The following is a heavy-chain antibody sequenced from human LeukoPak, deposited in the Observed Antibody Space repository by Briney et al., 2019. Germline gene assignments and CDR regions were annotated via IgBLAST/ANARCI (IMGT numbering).Heavy chain of an antibody. D-gene: IGHD3-10*01. V-gene: IGHV1-24*01. CDR3: ARALYYYGSGSPSPADY. CDR2: FDPEDGET. CDR1: GYTLTELS. J-gene: IGHJ4*02. Sequence: ASVKVSCKVSGYTLTELSMHWVRQAPGKGLEWMGGFDPEDGETIYAQKFQGRVTMTEDTSTDTAYMELSSLRSDDTAVYYCARALYYYGSGSPSPADYWGQGTLVTVSS.